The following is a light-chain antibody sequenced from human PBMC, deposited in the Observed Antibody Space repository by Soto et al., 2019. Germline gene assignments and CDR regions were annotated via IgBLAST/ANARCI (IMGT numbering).Light chain of an antibody. V-gene: IGLV1-44*01. CDR3: AAWDDSLNGHV. CDR1: SSNIGTSS. CDR2: TTN. Sequence: QAVVTQPHSASGTPGQRVTISCSGSSSNIGTSSVHWFQQLLGTAPKLLISTTNQRPSGVPERFSGSKSGTSASLAISGLQSEDEADYYCAAWDDSLNGHVFGTGTKLTVL. J-gene: IGLJ1*01.